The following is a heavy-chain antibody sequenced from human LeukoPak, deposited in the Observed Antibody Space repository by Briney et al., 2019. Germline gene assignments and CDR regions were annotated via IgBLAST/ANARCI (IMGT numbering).Heavy chain of an antibody. J-gene: IGHJ6*02. Sequence: GASVKVSCKASGYTFSDYYMHWVRQAPGQGLEWMGWINPKTGDTYVAQIFQGRVTMTRDTSISTAYMELSRLSSDDTAVYYCARGGRDSGYGYYYYGMDVWGQGTTVTVSS. CDR2: INPKTGDT. D-gene: IGHD5-12*01. V-gene: IGHV1-2*02. CDR1: GYTFSDYY. CDR3: ARGGRDSGYGYYYYGMDV.